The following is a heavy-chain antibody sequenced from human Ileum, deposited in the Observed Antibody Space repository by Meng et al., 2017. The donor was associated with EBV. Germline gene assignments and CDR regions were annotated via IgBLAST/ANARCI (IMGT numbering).Heavy chain of an antibody. Sequence: QVQLVQSGSELKKPXDSXKFSCKASGYTFTSHAINWARQTPGQGLEWMGWIITDTGVPTYDQAFTGRFVFSLDTSVSTTYLQISSLKAEDTAVYYCARGSLEADEDPGWGQGTLVTVSS. CDR1: GYTFTSHA. J-gene: IGHJ4*02. D-gene: IGHD6-13*01. CDR3: ARGSLEADEDPG. V-gene: IGHV7-4-1*02. CDR2: IITDTGVP.